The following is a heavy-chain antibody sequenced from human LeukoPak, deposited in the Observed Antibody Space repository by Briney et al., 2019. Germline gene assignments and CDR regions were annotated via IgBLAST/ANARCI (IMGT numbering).Heavy chain of an antibody. Sequence: GSLRLSCAASGVPVSSNYISWVRQAPGKGLEWVSVIYSGGSTYYADSVKGRFTISRDNSKDTLYLQMNSLRAEDTAVYYCARDFHSVDYWGQGTLVTVSS. CDR2: IYSGGST. J-gene: IGHJ4*02. CDR3: ARDFHSVDY. V-gene: IGHV3-53*01. CDR1: GVPVSSNY.